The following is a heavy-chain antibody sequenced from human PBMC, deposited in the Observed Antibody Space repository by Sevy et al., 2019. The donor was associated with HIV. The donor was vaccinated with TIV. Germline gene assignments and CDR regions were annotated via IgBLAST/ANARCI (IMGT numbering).Heavy chain of an antibody. J-gene: IGHJ4*02. Sequence: ASVKVSCKASGYTFTGYYMHWVRQAPGQGLEWMGWINPNSGGTNYAQKFQGRVTMTRDTSISTAYMELSRLRSDDTAVYYCARANCSGTSCYGPYYFDYWGQGTLVTVSS. D-gene: IGHD2-2*01. CDR2: INPNSGGT. V-gene: IGHV1-2*02. CDR1: GYTFTGYY. CDR3: ARANCSGTSCYGPYYFDY.